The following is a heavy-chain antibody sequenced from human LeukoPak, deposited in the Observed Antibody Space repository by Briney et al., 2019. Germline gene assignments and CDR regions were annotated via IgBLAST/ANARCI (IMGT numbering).Heavy chain of an antibody. CDR2: IYYSGST. J-gene: IGHJ6*03. CDR1: GGSISSYY. D-gene: IGHD6-6*01. Sequence: SETLSLTCTVSGGSISSYYWSWIRQPPGKGLEWIGYIYYSGSTNYNPSLKSRVTISVDTSKNQFPLKLSSVTAADTAVYYCARGMAARSYYYYYMDVWGKGTTVTVSS. CDR3: ARGMAARSYYYYYMDV. V-gene: IGHV4-59*01.